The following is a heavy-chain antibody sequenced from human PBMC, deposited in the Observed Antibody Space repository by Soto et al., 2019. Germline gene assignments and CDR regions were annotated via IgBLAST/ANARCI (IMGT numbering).Heavy chain of an antibody. CDR3: ARDQGEWASGWGGMDV. V-gene: IGHV4-59*01. D-gene: IGHD6-19*01. CDR2: IYYSGST. J-gene: IGHJ6*02. CDR1: GGSISSYY. Sequence: SETLSLTCTVSGGSISSYYWSWIRQPPGKGLEWIGYIYYSGSTNYNPSLKSRVTISVDTSKNQFSLKLSSVTAADTAVYYCARDQGEWASGWGGMDVWGQGTTVTVSS.